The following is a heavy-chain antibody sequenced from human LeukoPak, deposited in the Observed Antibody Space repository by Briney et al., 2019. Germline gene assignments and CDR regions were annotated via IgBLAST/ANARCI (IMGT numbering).Heavy chain of an antibody. CDR2: ISTSGSTI. Sequence: GGSLRLSCAASGFIFSDYYMSWFRQAPGKGPEWVSYISTSGSTIYYADSVKGRFTISRDNAKNSLYLQMNSLRAEDTAVYYFARGLRYCSSWCDLWGRGTLVTVSS. CDR1: GFIFSDYY. CDR3: ARGLRYCSSWCDL. D-gene: IGHD6-13*01. J-gene: IGHJ2*01. V-gene: IGHV3-11*04.